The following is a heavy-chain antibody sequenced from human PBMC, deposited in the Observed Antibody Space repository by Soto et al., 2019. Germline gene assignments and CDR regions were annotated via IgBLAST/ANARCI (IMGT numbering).Heavy chain of an antibody. CDR3: ARETYGDYVGYFDP. D-gene: IGHD4-17*01. CDR2: IHYSGST. J-gene: IGHJ5*02. CDR1: IGSFSSFY. Sequence: PSETLSLTCTVSIGSFSSFYWSWVRQPPGKGLEWIGYIHYSGSTNYNPSLWSRVTMSVDTSKNQFSLRLTSVTAADTAVYYCARETYGDYVGYFDPWGQGSQVTVS. V-gene: IGHV4-59*08.